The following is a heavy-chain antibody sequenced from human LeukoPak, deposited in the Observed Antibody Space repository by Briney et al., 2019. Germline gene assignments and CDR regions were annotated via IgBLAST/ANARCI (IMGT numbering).Heavy chain of an antibody. CDR2: IKQDGSEK. J-gene: IGHJ4*02. CDR1: GFTFSSYW. D-gene: IGHD2-2*01. V-gene: IGHV3-7*01. CDR3: ARDGVLVVPAAPFDY. Sequence: PGGSLRLACAASGFTFSSYWMSWVRQAPGKGLEWVANIKQDGSEKYYVDSVKGRFTISRDNAKNSLYLRMNSLRAEDTAVYYCARDGVLVVPAAPFDYWGQGTLVTVSS.